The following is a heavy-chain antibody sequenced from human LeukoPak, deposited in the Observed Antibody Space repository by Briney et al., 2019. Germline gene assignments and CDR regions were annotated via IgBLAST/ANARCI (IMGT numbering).Heavy chain of an antibody. CDR2: IWYDGSNK. D-gene: IGHD6-19*01. J-gene: IGHJ4*02. CDR1: GFTFSSYG. Sequence: GGSLRLSCAASGFTFSSYGMHWVRQAQGKGLEWVAVIWYDGSNKYYADSVKGRFTISRDNSKNTLYLQMNSLRAEDTAVYYCAGSIAVAGTIDYWGQGTLVTVSS. V-gene: IGHV3-33*01. CDR3: AGSIAVAGTIDY.